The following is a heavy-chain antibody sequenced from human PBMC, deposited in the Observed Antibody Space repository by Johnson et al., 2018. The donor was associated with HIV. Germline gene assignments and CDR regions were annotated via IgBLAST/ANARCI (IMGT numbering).Heavy chain of an antibody. J-gene: IGHJ3*01. CDR1: GFTFRTYA. Sequence: QMLLVESGGGVVQPGRSVRLSCAASGFTFRTYAMHWVRQAPGKGLDWVAVLSSDGSSEYYSGSVKGRFTISRDNSNNTLYLQMNSLKAEDTAVYYCARYCGGYCYPHDDALDLWSQGTMVTVSS. CDR2: LSSDGSSE. CDR3: ARYCGGYCYPHDDALDL. D-gene: IGHD2-21*01. V-gene: IGHV3-30*01.